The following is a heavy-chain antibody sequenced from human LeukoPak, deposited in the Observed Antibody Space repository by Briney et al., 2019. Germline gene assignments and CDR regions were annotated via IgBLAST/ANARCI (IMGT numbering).Heavy chain of an antibody. CDR3: ARDLGWLQLRGFDP. Sequence: GGSLRLSCAASGFTFSSYEMNWVRQAPGKGLEWVSYISSSGSTIYYADSVEGRSTISRDNAKNSLYLQMNSLRAEDTAVYYCARDLGWLQLRGFDPWGQGTLVTVSS. V-gene: IGHV3-48*03. CDR2: ISSSGSTI. J-gene: IGHJ5*02. D-gene: IGHD5-24*01. CDR1: GFTFSSYE.